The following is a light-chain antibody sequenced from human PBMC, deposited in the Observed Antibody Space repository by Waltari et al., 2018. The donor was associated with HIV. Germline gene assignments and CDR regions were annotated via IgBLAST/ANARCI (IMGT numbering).Light chain of an antibody. Sequence: DIQLTQSPSFLSASVRDRVTITCRASQDISNNLAWYQQKPGKVPKLLTYAASTLHSGVPSRFSGSGSGTEFTLTITSLQPDDFATYYCQQLNGDPFTFGPGTKVDIK. CDR1: QDISNN. J-gene: IGKJ3*01. CDR2: AAS. V-gene: IGKV1-9*01. CDR3: QQLNGDPFT.